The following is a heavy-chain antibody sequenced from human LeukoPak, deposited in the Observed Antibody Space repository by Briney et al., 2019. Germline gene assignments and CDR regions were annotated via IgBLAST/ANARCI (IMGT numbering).Heavy chain of an antibody. J-gene: IGHJ2*01. D-gene: IGHD3-16*01. CDR1: GFTFRNYG. V-gene: IGHV3-30*03. Sequence: GRSLRLSCAPSGFTFRNYGIHWVRQAPGKGLEWVAAISYDGTKKFYSDSGGGRFTISSDNSMNTLYLQITSLIAEDTALYFCARDADTTTRNWCFDLWSHGTLLTASS. CDR2: ISYDGTKK. CDR3: ARDADTTTRNWCFDL.